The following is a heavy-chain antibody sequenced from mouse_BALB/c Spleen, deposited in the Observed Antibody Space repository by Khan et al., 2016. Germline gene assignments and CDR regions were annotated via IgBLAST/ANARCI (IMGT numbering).Heavy chain of an antibody. J-gene: IGHJ3*01. CDR2: INTNTGEP. Sequence: QIQLVQSGPELKKPGETVKISCKASGYTFTNYGMNWVKQAPGKGLKWMGWINTNTGEPTYAEEFKGRFAFTVETSASTAYLKINKLKNEDTATYFCTEGYDGSNRFAYRGQGTLVTVSA. V-gene: IGHV9-3*02. D-gene: IGHD2-2*01. CDR3: TEGYDGSNRFAY. CDR1: GYTFTNYG.